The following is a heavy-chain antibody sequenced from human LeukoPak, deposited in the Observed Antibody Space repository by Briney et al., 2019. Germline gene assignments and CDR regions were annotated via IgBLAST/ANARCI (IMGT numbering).Heavy chain of an antibody. CDR3: ARDRGSNGDGPPIGPDP. CDR1: GGSISSGDYY. V-gene: IGHV4-30-4*01. J-gene: IGHJ5*02. Sequence: SQTLSLTCTVSGGSISSGDYYWSWIRQPPGKGLERIGYIYYSGSTYYNPSLKSRVTISVDTSKNQFSLKLSSVTAADTAVYYCARDRGSNGDGPPIGPDPWGQGTLVTVSS. D-gene: IGHD4-17*01. CDR2: IYYSGST.